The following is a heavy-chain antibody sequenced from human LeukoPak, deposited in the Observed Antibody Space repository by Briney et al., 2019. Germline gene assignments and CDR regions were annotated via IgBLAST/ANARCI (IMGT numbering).Heavy chain of an antibody. Sequence: PGGSLRLSCAASGFTVSSNYMSWVRQAPGKGLEWVSVIYSGGSTYYADSVKGRFTISRDNSKNTLYLQMNSLRAEDTAVYYCARDPDDYGGNSDYWGQGTLVTVPS. CDR2: IYSGGST. V-gene: IGHV3-53*01. J-gene: IGHJ4*02. D-gene: IGHD4-23*01. CDR3: ARDPDDYGGNSDY. CDR1: GFTVSSNY.